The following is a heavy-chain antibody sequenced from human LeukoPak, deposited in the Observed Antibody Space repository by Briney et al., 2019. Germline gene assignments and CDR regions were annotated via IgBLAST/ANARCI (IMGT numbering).Heavy chain of an antibody. V-gene: IGHV4-39*07. J-gene: IGHJ5*02. CDR3: ARGLKAWRYLVYAEDNWFDP. CDR2: IYYSGSA. D-gene: IGHD1-14*01. CDR1: GGSISSSSYY. Sequence: SETLSLTCTVSGGSISSSSYYWGWIRQPPGKGLEWIGSIYYSGSAYYNPSLKSRVTISVDTSKNQFSLKLSSVTAADTAVYYCARGLKAWRYLVYAEDNWFDPWGQGTLVTVSS.